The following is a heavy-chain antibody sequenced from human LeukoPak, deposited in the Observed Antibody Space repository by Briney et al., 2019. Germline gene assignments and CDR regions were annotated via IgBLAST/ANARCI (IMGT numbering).Heavy chain of an antibody. V-gene: IGHV1-69*04. CDR1: GGTFSSYA. Sequence: ASVKVSCKASGGTFSSYAISWVRQAPGQGLEWMGRIIPILGIANYAQKFQGRVTITADKSTSTAYMELSSLRAEDTAVYYCAREGPWFGETLLDYWGQGTLVTVSS. J-gene: IGHJ4*02. CDR2: IIPILGIA. CDR3: AREGPWFGETLLDY. D-gene: IGHD3-10*01.